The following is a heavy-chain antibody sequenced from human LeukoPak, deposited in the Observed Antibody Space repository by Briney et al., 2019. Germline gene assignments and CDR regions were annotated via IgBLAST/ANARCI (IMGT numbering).Heavy chain of an antibody. CDR3: AKDVSSSTSSGMDV. J-gene: IGHJ6*02. CDR1: GFTFDDYA. V-gene: IGHV3-9*01. D-gene: IGHD2-2*01. CDR2: ISWNSGSI. Sequence: GRSPRLSCAASGFTFDDYAMHWVRQAPGKGLEWVSGISWNSGSIGYADSVKGRFTISRDNAKNSLYLQMNSLRAEDTALYYCAKDVSSSTSSGMDVWGQGTTVTVSS.